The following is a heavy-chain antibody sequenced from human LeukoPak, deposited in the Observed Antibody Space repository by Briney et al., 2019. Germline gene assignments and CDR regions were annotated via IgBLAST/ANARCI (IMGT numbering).Heavy chain of an antibody. D-gene: IGHD5-24*01. V-gene: IGHV3-48*03. J-gene: IGHJ3*02. Sequence: GGSLRLSCAASGFTFSSYEMNWVRQAPGKGLEWVSYISSSGSTIYYADSVKGRFTISRDNATNSLYLQMNSLRAEDTAVYYCARDTIQEGAFDIWGQGTMVTVSS. CDR2: ISSSGSTI. CDR1: GFTFSSYE. CDR3: ARDTIQEGAFDI.